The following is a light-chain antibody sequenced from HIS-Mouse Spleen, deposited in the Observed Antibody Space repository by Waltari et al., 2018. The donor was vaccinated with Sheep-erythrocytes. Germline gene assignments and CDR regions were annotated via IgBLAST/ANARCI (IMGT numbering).Light chain of an antibody. V-gene: IGLV2-23*01. J-gene: IGLJ3*02. CDR2: EGS. CDR1: SSDFGSYNL. CDR3: CSYAGSSTPWV. Sequence: QSALTQPASVSGSPGQSITISCTGTSSDFGSYNLVSWYQPPPGKAPKLMIYEGSKRPSGVSNRFSGSKSGNTASLTISGLQAEDEADYYCCSYAGSSTPWVFGGGTKLTVL.